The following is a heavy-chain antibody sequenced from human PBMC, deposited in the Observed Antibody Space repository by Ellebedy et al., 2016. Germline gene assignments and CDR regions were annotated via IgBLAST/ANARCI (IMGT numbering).Heavy chain of an antibody. CDR1: GESLGGYY. Sequence: SETLSLXXVVEGESLGGYYWSWIRQPPGKGLEWIGEMDDAGGSNYSPSLKSRATVSLDPSRNEISLKLTSVTAADTAVYYCARGVGMDRLQRWSVWGQGILVTVSS. V-gene: IGHV4-34*01. CDR2: MDDAGGS. J-gene: IGHJ4*02. CDR3: ARGVGMDRLQRWSV. D-gene: IGHD6-13*01.